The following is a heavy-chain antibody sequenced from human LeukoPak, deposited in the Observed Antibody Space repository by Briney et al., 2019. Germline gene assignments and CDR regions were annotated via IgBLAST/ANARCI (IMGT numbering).Heavy chain of an antibody. CDR2: ISGSGGST. CDR1: GFTFSSYA. V-gene: IGHV3-23*01. J-gene: IGHJ3*02. CDR3: AKDSRSGWSVSAFDI. Sequence: GGSLRLSCAASGFTFSSYAMSWVRQAPGKGLEGGSAISGSGGSTYYADSVKGRFTISRDNSKNTLYLQMNSLRAEDTAVYYCAKDSRSGWSVSAFDIWGQGTMVTVSS. D-gene: IGHD6-19*01.